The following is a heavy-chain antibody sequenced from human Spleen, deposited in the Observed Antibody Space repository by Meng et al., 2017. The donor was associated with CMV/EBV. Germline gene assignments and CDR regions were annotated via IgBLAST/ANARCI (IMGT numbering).Heavy chain of an antibody. CDR2: IIPILDKP. V-gene: IGHV1-69*10. D-gene: IGHD2-2*01. J-gene: IGHJ5*02. Sequence: ISWVRQAPGQGLEWMGGIIPILDKPNFAPKFQDRVTFTADKSTNTAYMELRSLRSEDTAVYYCARDLGYCSSDSDCRTYDWFDPWGQGTLVTVSS. CDR3: ARDLGYCSSDSDCRTYDWFDP.